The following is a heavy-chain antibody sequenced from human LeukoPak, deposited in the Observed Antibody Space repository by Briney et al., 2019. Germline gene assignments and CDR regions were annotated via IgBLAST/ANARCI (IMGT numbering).Heavy chain of an antibody. Sequence: ASVKVSCKASGYTFTGYYMHWVRQAPGQGLEWMGWINPNSGGTNYAQKFQGRVTMTRDTSISTAYMDLSRLRSDDTAVYYCAREDYGDYSVYFQHWGQGTLVTVSS. J-gene: IGHJ1*01. CDR1: GYTFTGYY. CDR2: INPNSGGT. V-gene: IGHV1-2*02. CDR3: AREDYGDYSVYFQH. D-gene: IGHD4-17*01.